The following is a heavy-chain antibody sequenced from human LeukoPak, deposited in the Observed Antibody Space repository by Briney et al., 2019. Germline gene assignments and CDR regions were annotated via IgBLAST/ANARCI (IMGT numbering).Heavy chain of an antibody. D-gene: IGHD3-10*01. J-gene: IGHJ4*02. V-gene: IGHV3-23*01. Sequence: SGGSLRLSCAASGFTFSSYAMSWVRQAPGKGLEWVSAISGSGGSTYYADSVRGRFTISRDNSKNTLDLQMNSLRVEGTAVYYCAKRLGSGLARAVDYWGQGTLVTVSS. CDR3: AKRLGSGLARAVDY. CDR2: ISGSGGST. CDR1: GFTFSSYA.